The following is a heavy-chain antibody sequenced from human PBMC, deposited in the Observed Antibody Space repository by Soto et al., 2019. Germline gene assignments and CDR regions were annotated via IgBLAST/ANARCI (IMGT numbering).Heavy chain of an antibody. J-gene: IGHJ5*02. D-gene: IGHD2-8*01. Sequence: GGSLRLSCAASGFSFSTYGMHWVRQTPGKGLEWVALISNEGRSTYYADSVKGRFTISRDNSRNTLYLQMNSLRTEDTAIYYCAKAGGKVSTTFDPWGQGTLVTVSS. V-gene: IGHV3-30*18. CDR1: GFSFSTYG. CDR2: ISNEGRST. CDR3: AKAGGKVSTTFDP.